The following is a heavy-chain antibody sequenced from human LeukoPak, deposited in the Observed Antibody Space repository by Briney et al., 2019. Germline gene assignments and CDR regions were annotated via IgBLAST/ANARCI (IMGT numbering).Heavy chain of an antibody. CDR2: ISGSGGST. J-gene: IGHJ4*02. Sequence: GVSLRLSCAVSGFTFSSYAMSWVRQAPGKGLEWVSAISGSGGSTYYADSVKGRFTISRDNSKNTLYLQMNSLRAEDTAVYYCAKVPYYDILTGYQRGHYFDYWGQGTLVTVSS. V-gene: IGHV3-23*01. CDR1: GFTFSSYA. CDR3: AKVPYYDILTGYQRGHYFDY. D-gene: IGHD3-9*01.